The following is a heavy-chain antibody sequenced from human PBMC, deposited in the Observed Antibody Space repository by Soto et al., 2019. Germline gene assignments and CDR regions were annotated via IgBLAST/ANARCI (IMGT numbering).Heavy chain of an antibody. CDR2: IKHDGSEY. CDR1: GFIFSNYW. V-gene: IGHV3-7*01. J-gene: IGHJ4*02. CDR3: SSDDQVFCDS. Sequence: EVQLVESGGGLVQPGGSLRLSCAASGFIFSNYWMSWVRQAPGKGLEWLANIKHDGSEYYYVDSLKGRFTISRDNAKNSVYLQMSSLRAEDTAVYSCSSDDQVFCDSWGQGALVTVSS. D-gene: IGHD2-21*01.